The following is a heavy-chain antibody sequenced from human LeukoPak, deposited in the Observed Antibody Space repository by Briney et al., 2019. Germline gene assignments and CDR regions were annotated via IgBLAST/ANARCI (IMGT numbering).Heavy chain of an antibody. CDR2: INPSGGST. V-gene: IGHV1-46*01. Sequence: ASVKVSCKASGGTFSSYAISWVRQAPGQGLEWMGIINPSGGSTTYAQKFQGRVTMTRDTSTSTVYMELSSLRSEDTAVYYCARAVSDYYDSSGSKAFDYWGQGTLVTVSS. CDR3: ARAVSDYYDSSGSKAFDY. D-gene: IGHD3-22*01. J-gene: IGHJ4*02. CDR1: GGTFSSYA.